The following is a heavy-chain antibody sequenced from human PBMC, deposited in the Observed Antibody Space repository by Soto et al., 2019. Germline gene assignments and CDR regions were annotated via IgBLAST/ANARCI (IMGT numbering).Heavy chain of an antibody. Sequence: SETLPLTCTAAGGYISSYYWSWIRQPPGKGLEWIGYIYYSGSTNYNPSLKSRVTISVDTSKNQFSLKLSSVTAADTAVYYCARSRMTACDYWGEGTLVTGSS. V-gene: IGHV4-59*08. J-gene: IGHJ4*02. CDR2: IYYSGST. CDR1: GGYISSYY. D-gene: IGHD2-21*02. CDR3: ARSRMTACDY.